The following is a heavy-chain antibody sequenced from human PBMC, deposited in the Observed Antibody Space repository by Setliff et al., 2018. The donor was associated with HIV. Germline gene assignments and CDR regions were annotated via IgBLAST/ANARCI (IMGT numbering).Heavy chain of an antibody. J-gene: IGHJ6*03. CDR3: ARTSTMVRGVIMDYYYYMDV. D-gene: IGHD3-10*01. Sequence: SVKVSCKASGGTFSSYAISWVRQTPGQGLEWMGRFIPMFGATKYAQGFQSRVTITADRSTSTVHMELRSLRSDDTAVYYCARTSTMVRGVIMDYYYYMDVWGKGSTVTVSS. CDR2: FIPMFGAT. CDR1: GGTFSSYA. V-gene: IGHV1-69*06.